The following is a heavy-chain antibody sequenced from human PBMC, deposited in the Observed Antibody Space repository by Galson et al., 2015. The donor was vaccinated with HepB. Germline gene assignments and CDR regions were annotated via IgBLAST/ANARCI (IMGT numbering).Heavy chain of an antibody. CDR2: IRYDGSNK. Sequence: SLRLSCAASGFTFSSYGMHWVRQAPGKGLEWVAFIRYDGSNKYYADSVKGRFTISRDNSKNTLYLQMNSLRAEDTAVYYCAKGCWRYYDYVWGSYRYVDYWGQGTLVTVSS. V-gene: IGHV3-30*02. CDR3: AKGCWRYYDYVWGSYRYVDY. CDR1: GFTFSSYG. J-gene: IGHJ4*02. D-gene: IGHD3-16*02.